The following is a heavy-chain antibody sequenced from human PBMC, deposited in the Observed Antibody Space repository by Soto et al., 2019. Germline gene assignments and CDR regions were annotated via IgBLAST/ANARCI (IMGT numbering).Heavy chain of an antibody. CDR2: INHSGST. CDR1: GGSFSGYY. J-gene: IGHJ4*02. V-gene: IGHV4-34*01. Sequence: PSETLSLTCAVYGGSFSGYYWSWIRQPPGKGLEWIGEINHSGSTNYNPSLKSRVTISVDTSKNQFSLKLSSVTAADTAVYYCARSIMVYTKKYYFDYWGQGTLVTVSS. CDR3: ARSIMVYTKKYYFDY. D-gene: IGHD2-8*01.